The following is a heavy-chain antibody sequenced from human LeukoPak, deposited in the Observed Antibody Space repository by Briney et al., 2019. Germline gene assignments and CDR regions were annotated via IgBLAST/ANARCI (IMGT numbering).Heavy chain of an antibody. V-gene: IGHV3-21*01. D-gene: IGHD3-10*01. J-gene: IGHJ3*02. Sequence: PGGTLRLSCAASGFTFSSYSMNWVRQAPAKGLEWVSSISSSSSYIYYAYSVKGRFTISRDNAKNSLYLQMNSLRADDTAVYYCASTPGMDVYYYGSGSYSTDAFDIWGQGTMVTVSS. CDR1: GFTFSSYS. CDR2: ISSSSSYI. CDR3: ASTPGMDVYYYGSGSYSTDAFDI.